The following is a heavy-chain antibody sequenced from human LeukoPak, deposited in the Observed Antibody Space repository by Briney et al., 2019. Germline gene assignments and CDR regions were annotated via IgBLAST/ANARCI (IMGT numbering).Heavy chain of an antibody. Sequence: SETLSLTCRVSGGSISSYYWSWIRQPPGKGLEWIGYIYYSGSTNYNPSLKSRVTISVDTSKNQFSLKLSSVTAADTAVYYCARDKVSSWYYYGMDVWGQGTTVTVSS. J-gene: IGHJ6*02. CDR3: ARDKVSSWYYYGMDV. CDR2: IYYSGST. V-gene: IGHV4-59*01. CDR1: GGSISSYY. D-gene: IGHD6-13*01.